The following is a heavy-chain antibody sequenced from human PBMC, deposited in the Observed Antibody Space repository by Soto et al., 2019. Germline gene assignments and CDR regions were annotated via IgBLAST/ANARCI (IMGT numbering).Heavy chain of an antibody. V-gene: IGHV3-30-3*01. D-gene: IGHD5-18*01. CDR3: ARDPLWGTAMVLWYFDL. CDR2: ISYDGSNK. J-gene: IGHJ2*01. Sequence: QVQLVESGGGVVQPGRSLRLSCAASGFTFSSYAMHWVRQAPGKGLEWVAVISYDGSNKYYADSVKGRFTISIDNSKNTLYLQMNSRRAEDTAVYYCARDPLWGTAMVLWYFDLWGRGTLVTVSS. CDR1: GFTFSSYA.